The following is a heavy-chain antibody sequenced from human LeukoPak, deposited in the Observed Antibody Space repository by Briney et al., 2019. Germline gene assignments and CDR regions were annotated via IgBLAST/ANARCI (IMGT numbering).Heavy chain of an antibody. CDR1: GGSISSGDYY. CDR2: IYHSGST. J-gene: IGHJ4*02. D-gene: IGHD2-21*01. V-gene: IGHV4-30-4*01. Sequence: SQTLSLTCTVSGGSISSGDYYWSWIRQPPGKGLEWIGYIYHSGSTYYNPSLKSRVTISVDTSKNQFSLKLSSVTAADTAVYYCARDGLAYCGGDCFYYWGQGTLVTVSS. CDR3: ARDGLAYCGGDCFYY.